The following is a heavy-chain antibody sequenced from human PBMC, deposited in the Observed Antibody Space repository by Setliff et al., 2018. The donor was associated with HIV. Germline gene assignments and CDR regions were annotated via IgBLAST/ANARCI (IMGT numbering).Heavy chain of an antibody. Sequence: SETLSLTCTVSGGSISSSTYYWGWIRQPPGKGLEWIASIYQSGSTYYNPSLKSRVIISIDTSKNQLSLKLSSVTAADTAMYYCARGRGRTFYYDSSGSRAFDIWGQGTMVTVSS. CDR2: IYQSGST. V-gene: IGHV4-39*07. CDR1: GGSISSSTYY. J-gene: IGHJ3*02. D-gene: IGHD3-22*01. CDR3: ARGRGRTFYYDSSGSRAFDI.